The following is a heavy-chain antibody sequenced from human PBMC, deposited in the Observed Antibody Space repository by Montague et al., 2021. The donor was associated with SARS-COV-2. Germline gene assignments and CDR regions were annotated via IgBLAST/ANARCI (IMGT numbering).Heavy chain of an antibody. CDR1: GFTVSSNY. CDR2: IYSGGST. D-gene: IGHD3/OR15-3a*01. Sequence: SLRLSCVASGFTVSSNYMNWVRQAPGKGLEWVSVIYSGGSTFYAYSVKGRFTISRHNSKNTLYLQMNSLRAEDTAVYYCARDLDVSGGMDVWGQGTTVTVSS. J-gene: IGHJ6*02. CDR3: ARDLDVSGGMDV. V-gene: IGHV3-53*04.